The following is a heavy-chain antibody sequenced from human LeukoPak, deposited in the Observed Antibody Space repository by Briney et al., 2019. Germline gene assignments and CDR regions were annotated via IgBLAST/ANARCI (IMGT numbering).Heavy chain of an antibody. CDR3: AKDLGGSPFDP. CDR2: ISWNSGGI. J-gene: IGHJ5*02. D-gene: IGHD3-16*01. Sequence: SGGSLRLSCAASGFTFDDYAMHWVRQAPGKGLEWVSGISWNSGGIGYADSVKGRFTISRDNAKNSLYLQMNSLRAEDTALYYCAKDLGGSPFDPWGQGTLVTVSS. V-gene: IGHV3-9*01. CDR1: GFTFDDYA.